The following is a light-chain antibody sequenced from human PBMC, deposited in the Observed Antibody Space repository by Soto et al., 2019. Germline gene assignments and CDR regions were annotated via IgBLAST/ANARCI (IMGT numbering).Light chain of an antibody. J-gene: IGKJ1*01. Sequence: IKINQSPSSLSAPVGDRVTITCRASQSISSYLNWYQQKPGKAPRLLIYAASSLQSGVPSRFSGSGSGTDFTLTISRLQPEDFATYYCQQCYSTPQTFGEGTKVDNK. CDR1: QSISSY. V-gene: IGKV1-39*01. CDR3: QQCYSTPQT. CDR2: AAS.